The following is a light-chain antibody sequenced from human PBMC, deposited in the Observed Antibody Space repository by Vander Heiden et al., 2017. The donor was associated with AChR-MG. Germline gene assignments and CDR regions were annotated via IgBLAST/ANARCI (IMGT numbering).Light chain of an antibody. CDR1: SSDVGGYNY. CDR2: DVS. J-gene: IGLJ2*01. Sequence: QSALTQPASVSGSPGQSITISCTGTSSDVGGYNYVSWYQQHPGKAPKLMIYDVSSRPSGVSNRVSGSKSGNTASLTISGLQAEDEADYYCSSYTSSSTRVVFGGGTKLTVL. CDR3: SSYTSSSTRVV. V-gene: IGLV2-14*01.